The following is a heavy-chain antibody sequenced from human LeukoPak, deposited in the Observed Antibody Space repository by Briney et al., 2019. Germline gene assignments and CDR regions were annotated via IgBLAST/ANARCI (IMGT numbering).Heavy chain of an antibody. D-gene: IGHD2-2*01. CDR2: IWYDGSNK. Sequence: PGGYLRLSCAASGFTFSSYGMHWVRQAPGKGLEWVAVIWYDGSNKYYADSVKGRFTISRDNSKNTLYLQMNSLRAEDTAVYYCAKDPTSSTIVVPAALVDYWGQGTLVTVSS. CDR3: AKDPTSSTIVVPAALVDY. J-gene: IGHJ4*02. CDR1: GFTFSSYG. V-gene: IGHV3-30*02.